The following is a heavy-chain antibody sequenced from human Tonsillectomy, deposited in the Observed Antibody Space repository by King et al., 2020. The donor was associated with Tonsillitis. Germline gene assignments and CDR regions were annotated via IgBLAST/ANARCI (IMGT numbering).Heavy chain of an antibody. CDR2: ISGSGGST. CDR1: GFTFSSYA. V-gene: IGHV3-23*04. J-gene: IGHJ6*02. CDR3: ANKREGPLSFYYYDMDV. D-gene: IGHD2/OR15-2a*01. Sequence: VQLVESGGGLVQPGGSLRLSCAASGFTFSSYAMSWVRQAPGKGLEWVSAISGSGGSTYYAESVEGRFTISRDNSNNTLYRQMNSLGAADTAVYYCANKREGPLSFYYYDMDVWGQGTTVTVSS.